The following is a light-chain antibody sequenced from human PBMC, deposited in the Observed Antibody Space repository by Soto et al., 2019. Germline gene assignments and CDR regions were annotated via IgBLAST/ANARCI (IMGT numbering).Light chain of an antibody. V-gene: IGKV3-11*01. CDR3: QQRSNWPTIT. CDR2: DAS. J-gene: IGKJ5*01. Sequence: DIVFTQSPGTLSLSPGERATLSCRASQSVGSNSLAWFQQKPCQAPRLLIYDASNRATGIPARFSGSGSGTDFTLTISSLEPEDFAVYYCQQRSNWPTITFGQGTRLEIK. CDR1: QSVGSN.